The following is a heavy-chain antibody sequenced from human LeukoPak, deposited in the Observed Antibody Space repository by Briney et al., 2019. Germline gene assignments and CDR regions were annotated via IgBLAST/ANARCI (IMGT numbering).Heavy chain of an antibody. CDR2: INHSGST. CDR1: GGSFSGYY. J-gene: IGHJ2*01. V-gene: IGHV4-34*01. CDR3: ARAKYYYDSSGPNDFWYFDL. Sequence: TSETLSLTCAVYGGSFSGYYWSWIRQPPGKGLEWIGEINHSGSTNYNPSLKSRVTISVDTSKNQFSLKLSSVTAADTAVYYCARAKYYYDSSGPNDFWYFDLWGRGTLVTVSS. D-gene: IGHD3-22*01.